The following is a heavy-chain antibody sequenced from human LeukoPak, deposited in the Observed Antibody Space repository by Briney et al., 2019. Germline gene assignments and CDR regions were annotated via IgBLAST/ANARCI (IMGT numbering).Heavy chain of an antibody. CDR1: GFTFSSYA. J-gene: IGHJ6*03. D-gene: IGHD4-17*01. V-gene: IGHV3-23*01. CDR2: ISGSGGST. Sequence: GGSLRLSCAASGFTFSSYAMSWVRQAPGKGLEWVSAISGSGGSTYYADSVKGRFTISRDNSKNTLYLQMNSLRAEDTAVYYCAREGVFTVATNNYYYMDVWGKGTTVTVSS. CDR3: AREGVFTVATNNYYYMDV.